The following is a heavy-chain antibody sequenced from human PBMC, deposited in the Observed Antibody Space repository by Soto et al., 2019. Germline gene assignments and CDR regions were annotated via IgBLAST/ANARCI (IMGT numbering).Heavy chain of an antibody. D-gene: IGHD6-19*01. CDR1: GFTCRSCA. CDR3: AKDAARTSGWYYFDY. Sequence: GGSLRLSCADSGFTCRSCAMGQVRQAPGKRLEWVLVMSNNGDTTYYADSVKGRSTICSDNFETTLYLQMSSLRSEDTAVYYCAKDAARTSGWYYFDYWGQGTLVTVSS. V-gene: IGHV3-23*01. J-gene: IGHJ4*02. CDR2: MSNNGDTT.